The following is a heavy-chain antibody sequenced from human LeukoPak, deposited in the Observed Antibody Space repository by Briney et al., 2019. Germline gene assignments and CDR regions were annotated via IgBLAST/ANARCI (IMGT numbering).Heavy chain of an antibody. Sequence: SETLSLTCTVSGGSISSYYWSWIRQPPGKGLEWIGEINHSGSTNYNPSLKSRVTISVDTSKNQFSLKLSSVTAADTAVYYCARKPCTNGVCYGRTYDWFDPWGQGTLVTVSS. J-gene: IGHJ5*02. CDR2: INHSGST. V-gene: IGHV4-34*01. D-gene: IGHD2-8*01. CDR1: GGSISSYY. CDR3: ARKPCTNGVCYGRTYDWFDP.